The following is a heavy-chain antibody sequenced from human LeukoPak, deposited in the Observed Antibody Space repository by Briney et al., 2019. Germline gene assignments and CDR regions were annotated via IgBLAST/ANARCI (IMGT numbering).Heavy chain of an antibody. Sequence: GRSLRLSCAASGFTFSSFGMHWVRQAPGKGLEWVAVVSYDESHKYYADSVKGRFTVSRDNSRSTLYLQMNSLRAEDTAVYYCARDYYDSSGYSFDIWGQGTMVTVSS. CDR2: VSYDESHK. J-gene: IGHJ3*02. D-gene: IGHD3-22*01. CDR1: GFTFSSFG. CDR3: ARDYYDSSGYSFDI. V-gene: IGHV3-30*03.